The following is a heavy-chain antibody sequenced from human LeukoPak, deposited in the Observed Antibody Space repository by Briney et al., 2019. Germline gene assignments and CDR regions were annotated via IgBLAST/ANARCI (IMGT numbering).Heavy chain of an antibody. V-gene: IGHV3-9*01. J-gene: IGHJ4*02. Sequence: SLRLSCAASGFTFDDYAMHWVRQAPGKGLEWVSGISWNSGSIGYADSVKGRFTISRDNAKNSLYLQMNSLRAEDTALYYCAKALSYDSSGYPFDYWGQGTLVTVSS. CDR3: AKALSYDSSGYPFDY. D-gene: IGHD3-22*01. CDR2: ISWNSGSI. CDR1: GFTFDDYA.